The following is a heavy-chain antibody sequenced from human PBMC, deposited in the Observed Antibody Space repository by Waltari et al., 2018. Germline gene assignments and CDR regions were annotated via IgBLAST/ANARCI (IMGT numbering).Heavy chain of an antibody. CDR2: VDPEDGET. CDR3: ATALGDSSSASRPFDF. CDR1: GSPFRDYS. D-gene: IGHD6-19*01. Sequence: EVQLLQSGAELTEPGPTVRISCKVSGSPFRDYSIPWVQQAPGKGLRWMGLVDPEDGETIYADNFQGRVTIRADTSTDTAFMELSSLRSEDTAVFYCATALGDSSSASRPFDFWGQGTMITVSS. J-gene: IGHJ3*01. V-gene: IGHV1-69-2*01.